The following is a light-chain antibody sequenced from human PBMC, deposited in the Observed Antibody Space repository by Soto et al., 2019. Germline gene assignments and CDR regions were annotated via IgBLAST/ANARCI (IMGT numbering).Light chain of an antibody. CDR2: VIS. CDR1: QGISSW. Sequence: QGISSWLAWYQQKPGRAPKLLIYVISTLQSGVPSRFSGSGSGTVFTLTISSLQPEDFATYYCQQGKSFPWTFGQGTKVDIX. J-gene: IGKJ1*01. CDR3: QQGKSFPWT. V-gene: IGKV1-12*01.